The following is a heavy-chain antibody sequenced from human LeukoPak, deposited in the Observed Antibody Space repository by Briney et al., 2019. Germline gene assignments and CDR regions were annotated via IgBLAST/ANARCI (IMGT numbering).Heavy chain of an antibody. CDR2: ISAYNGNT. V-gene: IGHV1-18*04. CDR3: ARAADSGSYSWFDP. J-gene: IGHJ5*02. CDR1: GYTFTDYY. D-gene: IGHD1-26*01. Sequence: ASVKVSCKASGYTFTDYYMHWVRQAPGQGLEWMGWISAYNGNTNYAQKLQGRVTMTTDTSTSTAYMELRSLRSDDTAVYYCARAADSGSYSWFDPWGQGTLVTVSS.